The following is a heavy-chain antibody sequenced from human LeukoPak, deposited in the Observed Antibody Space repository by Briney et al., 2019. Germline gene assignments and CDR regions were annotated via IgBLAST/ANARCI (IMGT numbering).Heavy chain of an antibody. D-gene: IGHD4-17*01. CDR1: GFTFSSYW. CDR2: INSDGSST. Sequence: GGSLRLSCAASGFTFSSYWMHWVRQAPGKGLVWVSRINSDGSSTSYADSVKGRFTISRDNAKNTLYLQMNSLRAEDTAVYYCARDYGDYGEEDYYYYYMDVLGKGTTVTVSS. J-gene: IGHJ6*03. V-gene: IGHV3-74*01. CDR3: ARDYGDYGEEDYYYYYMDV.